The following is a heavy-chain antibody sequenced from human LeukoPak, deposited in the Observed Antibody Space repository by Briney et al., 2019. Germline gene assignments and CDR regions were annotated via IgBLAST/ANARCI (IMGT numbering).Heavy chain of an antibody. Sequence: GGSLRLSCAASGFTSSSYGMHWVRQAPGKGLEWVALIYYDGSNEYYADSVKGRFTISRDNSKNTLYLQMNSLRAEDTAMYYCAREGPREALDIWGQGTKVTVSS. J-gene: IGHJ3*02. CDR1: GFTSSSYG. V-gene: IGHV3-33*01. CDR2: IYYDGSNE. CDR3: AREGPREALDI. D-gene: IGHD1-14*01.